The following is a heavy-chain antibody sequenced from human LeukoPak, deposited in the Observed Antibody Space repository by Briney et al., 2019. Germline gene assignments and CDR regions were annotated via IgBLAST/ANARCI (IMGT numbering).Heavy chain of an antibody. CDR2: VSGYNGNT. CDR3: AKDIHPGLDSGASCCFDY. D-gene: IGHD3-22*01. V-gene: IGHV1-18*01. Sequence: ASVKVSCKTSGYTFSRHGITWVRQAPGQGFEWMGWVSGYNGNTNYAQSVQGRVTMTTDTSTNTAYMELRSLRSDDTAVYYCAKDIHPGLDSGASCCFDYWGQGTPVIVSS. CDR1: GYTFSRHG. J-gene: IGHJ4*02.